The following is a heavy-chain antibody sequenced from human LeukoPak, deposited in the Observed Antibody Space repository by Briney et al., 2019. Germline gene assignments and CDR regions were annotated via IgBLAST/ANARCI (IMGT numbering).Heavy chain of an antibody. CDR2: VNLRGGT. CDR3: ARGGRYMGASWYRSVYYYMDV. V-gene: IGHV4-34*01. J-gene: IGHJ6*03. CDR1: GGSFNDYY. D-gene: IGHD6-13*01. Sequence: WETLSLPSAVYGGSFNDYYWIWIRQPPGRGGEWFGEVNLRGGTTYYPSLSSRVTISLDESKNQFSMNLSSVTAADTAVYFCARGGRYMGASWYRSVYYYMDVWGKGATVTVAS.